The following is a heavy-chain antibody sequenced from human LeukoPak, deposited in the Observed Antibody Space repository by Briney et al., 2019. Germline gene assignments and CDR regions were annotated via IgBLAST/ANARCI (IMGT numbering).Heavy chain of an antibody. J-gene: IGHJ6*03. CDR1: GYSINSGYY. V-gene: IGHV4-38-2*02. CDR2: IDHSGST. CDR3: ARDSGKYYYGSGSYYNAGLSPYMDV. Sequence: SETLSLTCTVSGYSINSGYYWGWIRQPPGKGLEWIGSIDHSGSTYYNPSLKSRVTISVDTSKSQFSLKLSSVTAADTAFYYCARDSGKYYYGSGSYYNAGLSPYMDVWGKGTTVTVSS. D-gene: IGHD3-10*01.